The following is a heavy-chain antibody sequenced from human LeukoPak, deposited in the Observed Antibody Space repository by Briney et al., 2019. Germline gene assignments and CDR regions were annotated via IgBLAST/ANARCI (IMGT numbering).Heavy chain of an antibody. J-gene: IGHJ3*02. D-gene: IGHD3-10*01. CDR3: ARDGRGVTNAFDI. V-gene: IGHV3-21*01. Sequence: GGSLRLSCAASGFTSSSYSMNWVRQAPGKGLEWVSSISSSSSYIYYADSVKGRFTISRDNAKNSLYLQMNSLRAEHTAVYYCARDGRGVTNAFDIWGQGTMVTVSS. CDR1: GFTSSSYS. CDR2: ISSSSSYI.